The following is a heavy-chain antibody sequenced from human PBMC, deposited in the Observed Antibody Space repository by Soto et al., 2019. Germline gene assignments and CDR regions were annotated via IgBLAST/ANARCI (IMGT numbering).Heavy chain of an antibody. Sequence: PSETLSLTCAVSSGSISSSNWWSWVRQPPGKGLEWVGEIYHSGSTNYNPSLKSRVTISVDKSKNQFSLKLSSVTAADTAVYYCARLVNYYYYMDVWGKGTTVTVSS. CDR2: IYHSGST. D-gene: IGHD1-26*01. CDR3: ARLVNYYYYMDV. V-gene: IGHV4-4*02. J-gene: IGHJ6*03. CDR1: SGSISSSNW.